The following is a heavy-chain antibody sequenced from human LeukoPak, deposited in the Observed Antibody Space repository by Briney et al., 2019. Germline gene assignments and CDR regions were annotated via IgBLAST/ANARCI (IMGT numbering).Heavy chain of an antibody. J-gene: IGHJ4*02. D-gene: IGHD6-13*01. CDR1: GFTFSSYG. CDR3: ARDGTAAGDYYFDY. V-gene: IGHV3-33*01. CDR2: IWYDGSNK. Sequence: PGRSLRLSCAASGFTFSSYGMHWVRQAPGKGLEWVAVIWYDGSNKYYADSVKGRFTISRDNSKNTLYLQMNSLRAEDMAVYYCARDGTAAGDYYFDYWGQGTLVTVSS.